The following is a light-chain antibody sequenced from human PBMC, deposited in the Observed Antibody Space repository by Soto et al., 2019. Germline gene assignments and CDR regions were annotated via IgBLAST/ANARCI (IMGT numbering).Light chain of an antibody. CDR2: DAS. J-gene: IGKJ4*01. CDR1: QSISSR. Sequence: DIQVTQSPSTLSASVGDRVTITCRASQSISSRLAWYQQKPGKAPKILIYDASNLESGVPSRFSASGSGTEFTLTISSLQPDDFATYYCQQYNSYSLTFGGGTKVDI. V-gene: IGKV1-5*01. CDR3: QQYNSYSLT.